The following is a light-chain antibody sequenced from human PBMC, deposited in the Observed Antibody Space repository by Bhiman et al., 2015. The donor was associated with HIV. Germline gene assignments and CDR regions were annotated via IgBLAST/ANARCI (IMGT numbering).Light chain of an antibody. CDR3: SSFTSSFTLV. J-gene: IGLJ1*01. Sequence: QSALTQPASVSGSPGQSITISCTGTSSDVGGYNYVSWYQQYPGKAPKLMIYDVSNRPSGVSNRFSGSKSGNTASLTISGLQAEDEADYYCSSFTSSFTLVFGTGTKVTVL. CDR2: DVS. V-gene: IGLV2-14*03. CDR1: SSDVGGYNY.